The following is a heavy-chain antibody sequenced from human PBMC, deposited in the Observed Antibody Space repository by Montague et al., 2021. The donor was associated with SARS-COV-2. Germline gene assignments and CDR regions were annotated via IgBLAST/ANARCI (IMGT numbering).Heavy chain of an antibody. CDR3: ARRTDILTGDYDY. CDR2: ST. V-gene: IGHV4-61*03. Sequence: STNYNPSLKSRVTLSLDAAKNHFSLRLSSVTAADTAVYYCARRTDILTGDYDYWGQGTLVTVSS. D-gene: IGHD3-9*01. J-gene: IGHJ4*02.